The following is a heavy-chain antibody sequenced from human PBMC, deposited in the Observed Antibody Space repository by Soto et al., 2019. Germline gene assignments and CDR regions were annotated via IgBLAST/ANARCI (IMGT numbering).Heavy chain of an antibody. D-gene: IGHD2-2*01. Sequence: GALRLSCAASGFTFSSYGMQWVRQAPGKGLEWVAVISYDGSNKYYADSVKGRFTISRDNSKNTLYLQMNSLRAEDTAVYYCAKDPYCSSTSCYANPRLGYFDYWGQGTLVTVSS. CDR2: ISYDGSNK. V-gene: IGHV3-30*18. CDR3: AKDPYCSSTSCYANPRLGYFDY. J-gene: IGHJ4*02. CDR1: GFTFSSYG.